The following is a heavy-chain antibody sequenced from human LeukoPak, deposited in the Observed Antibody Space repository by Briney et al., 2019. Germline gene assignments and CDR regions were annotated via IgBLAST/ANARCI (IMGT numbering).Heavy chain of an antibody. CDR1: GGPISSYY. J-gene: IGHJ3*02. V-gene: IGHV4-59*01. Sequence: SETLSLTCTVSGGPISSYYWSWIRQPPGKGLEWIGYIYYSGSTNYNPSLKSRVTISVDTSKNQFSLKLSSVTAADTAVYYCARGTAFDIWGQGTMVTVSS. CDR2: IYYSGST. CDR3: ARGTAFDI.